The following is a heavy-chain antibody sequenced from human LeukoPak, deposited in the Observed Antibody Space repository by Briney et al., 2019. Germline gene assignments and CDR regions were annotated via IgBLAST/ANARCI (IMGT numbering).Heavy chain of an antibody. CDR1: GGSISGYY. CDR2: IYYSGSA. J-gene: IGHJ4*02. CDR3: ARVGDSSGYPVLDS. D-gene: IGHD3-22*01. Sequence: SETLSLTCTVSGGSISGYYWSWIRRPPGKGLEWIGHIYYSGSADYNASLKSRATMFVDTSKNEFSLTLRSVTAADTAVYYCARVGDSSGYPVLDSWGQGTLVTVSS. V-gene: IGHV4-59*01.